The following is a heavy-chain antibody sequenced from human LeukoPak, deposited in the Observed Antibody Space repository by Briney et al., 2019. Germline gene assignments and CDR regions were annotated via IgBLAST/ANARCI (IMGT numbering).Heavy chain of an antibody. J-gene: IGHJ4*02. D-gene: IGHD4-17*01. CDR1: GGSISSGGYY. Sequence: SQTLSLTCTVSGGSISSGGYYWSWIRQHPGKGLEWIGYIYYSGSTYYNPSLKSRVTISVDTSKDQFSLKLSSVTAADTAVYYCARARGATVTTSPFDYWGQGTLVTVSS. CDR2: IYYSGST. CDR3: ARARGATVTTSPFDY. V-gene: IGHV4-31*03.